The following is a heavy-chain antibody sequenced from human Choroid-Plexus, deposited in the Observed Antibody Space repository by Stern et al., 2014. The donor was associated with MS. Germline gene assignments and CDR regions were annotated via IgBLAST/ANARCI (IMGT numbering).Heavy chain of an antibody. J-gene: IGHJ6*02. Sequence: QVKLVQSGAEVKKPGASVKVSCKTSGYIFNGYYIHWVRKAPGQGLEWMAWINPNTGGTKYAQKFQGRVTMSTDKSISTTYMELSSLTSVDTAVYYCARDQRGITIFGVVTDYYYLGMDVWGQGTTVTVSS. V-gene: IGHV1-2*02. D-gene: IGHD3-3*01. CDR1: GYIFNGYY. CDR3: ARDQRGITIFGVVTDYYYLGMDV. CDR2: INPNTGGT.